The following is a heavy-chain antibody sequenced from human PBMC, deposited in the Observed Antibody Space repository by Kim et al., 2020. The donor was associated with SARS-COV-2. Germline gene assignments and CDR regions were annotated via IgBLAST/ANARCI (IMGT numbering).Heavy chain of an antibody. J-gene: IGHJ4*02. D-gene: IGHD1-26*01. V-gene: IGHV3-30*18. CDR3: AKDRGEWELLSDHDY. CDR1: GFTFSSYG. Sequence: GGSLRLSCAASGFTFSSYGMHWVRQAPGKGLEWVAVISYDGSNKYYADSVKGRFTISRDNSKNTLYLQMNSLRAEDTAVYYCAKDRGEWELLSDHDYWGQGTLVTVSS. CDR2: ISYDGSNK.